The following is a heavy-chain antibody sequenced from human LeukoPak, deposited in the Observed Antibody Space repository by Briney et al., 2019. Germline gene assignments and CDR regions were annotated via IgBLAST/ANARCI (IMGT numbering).Heavy chain of an antibody. CDR1: GYTFSEFF. CDR2: INPKSGGT. D-gene: IGHD1-1*01. V-gene: IGHV1-2*06. J-gene: IGHJ4*02. Sequence: ASVKVSCKTSGYTFSEFFMHWVRQAPGQGLEWMGRINPKSGGTNFAQKFQGRVTVTRDTTNSVVYMELTSLTSDDTAVYNCARGRTTTDHWGQGTLVTVSS. CDR3: ARGRTTTDH.